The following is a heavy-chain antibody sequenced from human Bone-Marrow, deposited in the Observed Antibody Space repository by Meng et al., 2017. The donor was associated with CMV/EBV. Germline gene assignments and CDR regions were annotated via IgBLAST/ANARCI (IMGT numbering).Heavy chain of an antibody. J-gene: IGHJ4*02. CDR1: GFTFDDYA. V-gene: IGHV3-9*01. Sequence: CAASGFTFDDYAMHWVRQAPGKGLEWVSGISWNSGSIGYADSVKGRFTISRDNAKNSLFLQMNSLRAEDTALYYCAKGFCSSTSCYFYYWGQGTLVTVSS. D-gene: IGHD2-2*01. CDR3: AKGFCSSTSCYFYY. CDR2: ISWNSGSI.